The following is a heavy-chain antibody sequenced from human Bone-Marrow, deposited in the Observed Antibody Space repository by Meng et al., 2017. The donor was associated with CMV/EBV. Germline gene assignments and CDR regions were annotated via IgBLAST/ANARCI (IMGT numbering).Heavy chain of an antibody. Sequence: GGSLRLSCAASGFTFSSYAMSWVRQAPGKGLEWVSAISGSGGSTYYADSVKGRFTISRDNSKNTLYLQMNSLRAEDTAVYYCAKDSGYSSSWYSGGVDYWGQGTRVTVSS. CDR2: ISGSGGST. V-gene: IGHV3-23*01. D-gene: IGHD6-13*01. CDR3: AKDSGYSSSWYSGGVDY. J-gene: IGHJ4*02. CDR1: GFTFSSYA.